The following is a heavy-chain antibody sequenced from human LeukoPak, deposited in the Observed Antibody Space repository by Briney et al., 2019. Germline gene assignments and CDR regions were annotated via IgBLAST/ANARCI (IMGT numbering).Heavy chain of an antibody. J-gene: IGHJ6*02. CDR2: INDRGRST. CDR1: GFTFSTYD. V-gene: IGHV3-23*01. CDR3: ARGKYPYSLDV. D-gene: IGHD2-2*02. Sequence: GGSLRLSCAASGFTFSTYDITWVRQAPGDGLEWVSTINDRGRSTHYADSVKGRFTISRDNSKNTLYLQMDSLRAEDTALYYCARGKYPYSLDVWGQGTTVSVSS.